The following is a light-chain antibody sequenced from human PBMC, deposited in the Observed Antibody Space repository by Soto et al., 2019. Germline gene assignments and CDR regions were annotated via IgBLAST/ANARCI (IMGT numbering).Light chain of an antibody. Sequence: EIVLTQSPGTLSLSPGERATLSCRASQSVSSNYLAWYQQKPGQAPRLLIYGASIRATGIPDRFSGSGSGTDFSLTISRLEPEDFALYFCQQYGTSWTFGQGTKVDIK. CDR2: GAS. CDR3: QQYGTSWT. V-gene: IGKV3-20*01. J-gene: IGKJ1*01. CDR1: QSVSSNY.